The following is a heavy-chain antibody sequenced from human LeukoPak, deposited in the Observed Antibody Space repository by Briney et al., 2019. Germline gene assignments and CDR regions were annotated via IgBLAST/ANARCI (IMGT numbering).Heavy chain of an antibody. Sequence: PGGSLRLSCAASGFTFSSYGMHWVRQAPGKGLEWVAFIRYDGSNKYYADSVKGRFTISRDNSKNTLYLQMNSLRAQDTAVYYCAKDSLRYFDWLGWFDPWGQGTLVTVSS. J-gene: IGHJ5*02. CDR1: GFTFSSYG. D-gene: IGHD3-9*01. V-gene: IGHV3-30*02. CDR3: AKDSLRYFDWLGWFDP. CDR2: IRYDGSNK.